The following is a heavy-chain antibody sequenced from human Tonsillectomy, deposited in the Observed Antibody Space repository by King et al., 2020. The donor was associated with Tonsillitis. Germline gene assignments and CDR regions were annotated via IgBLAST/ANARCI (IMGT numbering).Heavy chain of an antibody. Sequence: QLQESGPGLVKPSQTLSLTCTVSGGSISSGGYYWSWIRQHPGKGLEWIGYIYYSGSTYYNPSLKSRVTISVDTSKNQFSLKLSSVTAADTAVYYCAGHLSPAMVPTDAFDIWGQGTMVTVSS. J-gene: IGHJ3*02. CDR3: AGHLSPAMVPTDAFDI. V-gene: IGHV4-31*03. D-gene: IGHD5-18*01. CDR2: IYYSGST. CDR1: GGSISSGGYY.